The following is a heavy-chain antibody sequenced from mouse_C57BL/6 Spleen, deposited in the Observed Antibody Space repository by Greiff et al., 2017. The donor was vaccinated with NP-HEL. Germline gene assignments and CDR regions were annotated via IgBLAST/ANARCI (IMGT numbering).Heavy chain of an antibody. CDR1: GYSITSGYY. Sequence: EVKLQESGPGLVKPSQSLSLTCSVTGYSITSGYYWNWIRQFPGNKLEWMGYISYDGSNNYNPSLKNRISITRDTSKNQFFLKLNSVTTEDTATYYGASYDYDYAMDYWGQGTSVTVSS. V-gene: IGHV3-6*01. J-gene: IGHJ4*01. D-gene: IGHD2-4*01. CDR3: ASYDYDYAMDY. CDR2: ISYDGSN.